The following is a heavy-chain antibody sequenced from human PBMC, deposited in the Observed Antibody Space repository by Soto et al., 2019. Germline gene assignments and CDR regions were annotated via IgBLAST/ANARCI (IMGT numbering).Heavy chain of an antibody. CDR1: GFTFSTYA. D-gene: IGHD2-15*01. CDR3: ARAPVIDIVVPTDS. Sequence: QVQLVESGGGVVQPGRSLRLSCAASGFTFSTYAMHWVRQAPGKGLEWVAVISYDGSNKHYADSVKGRFTISRDNSKNTLYLQMNSLRAEDTAMYYCARAPVIDIVVPTDSWGQGTLVTVSS. J-gene: IGHJ4*02. V-gene: IGHV3-30*04. CDR2: ISYDGSNK.